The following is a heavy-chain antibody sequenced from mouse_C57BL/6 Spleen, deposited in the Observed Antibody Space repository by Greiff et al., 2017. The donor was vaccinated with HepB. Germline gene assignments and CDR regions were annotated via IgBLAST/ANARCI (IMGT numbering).Heavy chain of an antibody. J-gene: IGHJ4*01. Sequence: EVQGVESGGDLVKPGGSLKLSCAASGFTFSSYGMSWVRQTPDKRLEWVATISSGGSYTYYPDSVKGRFTISRDNAKNTLYLQMSSLKSEDTAMYYCARQTAQATSLYAMDYWGQGTSVTVSS. CDR3: ARQTAQATSLYAMDY. CDR2: ISSGGSYT. D-gene: IGHD3-2*02. CDR1: GFTFSSYG. V-gene: IGHV5-6*01.